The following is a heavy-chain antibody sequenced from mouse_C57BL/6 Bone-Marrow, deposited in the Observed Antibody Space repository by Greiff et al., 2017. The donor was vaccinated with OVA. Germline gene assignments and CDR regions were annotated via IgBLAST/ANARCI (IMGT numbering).Heavy chain of an antibody. V-gene: IGHV1-63*01. Sequence: QVQLKQSGAELVRPGTSVKMSCKASGYTFTNYWIGWAKQRPGHGLEWIGDIYPGGGYTNYNEKFKGKATLTADKSSSTAYMQFSSLTSEDSAIYYCAREGGFGYSNWYFDVWGTGTTVTVSS. CDR1: GYTFTNYW. D-gene: IGHD2-5*01. CDR2: IYPGGGYT. J-gene: IGHJ1*03. CDR3: AREGGFGYSNWYFDV.